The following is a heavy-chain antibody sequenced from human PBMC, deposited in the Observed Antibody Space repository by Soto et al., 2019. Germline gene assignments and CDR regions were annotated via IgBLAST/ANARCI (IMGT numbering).Heavy chain of an antibody. D-gene: IGHD2-2*01. Sequence: PGESLKISCKGSGYSFSNYWIVWVRQMPGKGLEWMGIIYPGDSDTRYSPSFQGQVTTSADKSISTAYLQWSSLKASDTAMYYCARRSCSSTSCYAGGAFDIWGQGTMVTVSS. CDR1: GYSFSNYW. CDR3: ARRSCSSTSCYAGGAFDI. V-gene: IGHV5-51*01. J-gene: IGHJ3*02. CDR2: IYPGDSDT.